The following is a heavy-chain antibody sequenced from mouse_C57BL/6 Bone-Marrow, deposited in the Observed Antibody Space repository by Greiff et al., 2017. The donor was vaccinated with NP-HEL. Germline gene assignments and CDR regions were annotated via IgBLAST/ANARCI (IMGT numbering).Heavy chain of an antibody. V-gene: IGHV5-4*03. CDR2: ISDGGSYT. Sequence: EVKLVESGGGLVKPGGSLKLSCAASGFTFSSYAMSWVRQTPEKRLEWVATISDGGSYTYYPDNVKGRFTISRDNAKNNLYLQMSHLKSEDTAMYYCARGYSNYWFAYWGQGTLVTVSA. CDR1: GFTFSSYA. J-gene: IGHJ3*01. D-gene: IGHD2-5*01. CDR3: ARGYSNYWFAY.